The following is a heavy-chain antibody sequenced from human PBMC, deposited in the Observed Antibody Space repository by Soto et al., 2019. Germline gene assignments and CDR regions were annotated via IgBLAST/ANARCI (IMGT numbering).Heavy chain of an antibody. CDR2: ISYSGST. J-gene: IGHJ1*01. Sequence: SGTLSLTCTVALGSLSRGLNSWSWIRQPTGKGLEWIGFISYSGSTYYSTSLKSRVTISVDTSKSQFSLRLTSVSAADTAVYYCGTALCNSGQDTLVTVSA. CDR3: GTALCN. V-gene: IGHV4-30-4*01. CDR1: LGSLSRGLNS. D-gene: IGHD5-18*01.